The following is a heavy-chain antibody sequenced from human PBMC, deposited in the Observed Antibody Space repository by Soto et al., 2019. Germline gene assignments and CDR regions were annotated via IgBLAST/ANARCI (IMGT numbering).Heavy chain of an antibody. J-gene: IGHJ6*02. Sequence: QVQLVQSGAEVRKPGSSVKVSCKVSGGTFGTYGYSWVRQAPGPGLEWMGGIIPLFPKSDYAQTFQGRLTIIENESTRTTYLELSSLRSEDAAVYYCARDSHSSGWQSMYYYGLYVWGQGTTVTVS. V-gene: IGHV1-69*01. CDR1: GGTFGTYG. D-gene: IGHD6-19*01. CDR2: IIPLFPKS. CDR3: ARDSHSSGWQSMYYYGLYV.